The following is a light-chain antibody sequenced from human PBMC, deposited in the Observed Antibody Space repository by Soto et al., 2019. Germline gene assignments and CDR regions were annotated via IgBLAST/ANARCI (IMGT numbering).Light chain of an antibody. CDR2: KVS. V-gene: IGKV2-30*01. CDR3: MQGTHWPPT. Sequence: DVVMTQSPLSLPVTLGQSASISCRSRQSLVFSDGDTYLSWFQQRPGQSPRRLIYKVSNRDSGVPETFSGSGSGTDFTLKISRVDAEDVGVYYCMQGTHWPPTFGQGTKLEIK. J-gene: IGKJ2*01. CDR1: QSLVFSDGDTY.